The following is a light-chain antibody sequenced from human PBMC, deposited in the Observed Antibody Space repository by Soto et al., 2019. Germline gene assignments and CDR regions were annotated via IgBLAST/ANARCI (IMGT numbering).Light chain of an antibody. Sequence: EIVLTQSPGTLSLSPGERATLSCRDSQRIRFNYLDWYQQRPGQAPRLLIYGGSTRAAGIPDRFSGSGSGTDFTLTISSLEPEDFAVYYCHQTDDSPLTFGQGTKVEI. CDR1: QRIRFNY. J-gene: IGKJ1*01. CDR3: HQTDDSPLT. CDR2: GGS. V-gene: IGKV3-20*01.